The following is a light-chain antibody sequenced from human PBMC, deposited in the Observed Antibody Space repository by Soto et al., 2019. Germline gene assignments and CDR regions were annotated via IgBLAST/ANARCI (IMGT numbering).Light chain of an antibody. V-gene: IGKV3-20*01. J-gene: IGKJ1*01. CDR3: QLYESSPT. CDR1: QRVASGY. CDR2: GAS. Sequence: ETVLTQSPGTLSLSAGERATLSCRASQRVASGYLVWYQQKPGQTPTVLIYGASTRAAGIPDRFSGSGSGTDFTLTISRLEPEDFAVYYCQLYESSPTFGQGTKVEMK.